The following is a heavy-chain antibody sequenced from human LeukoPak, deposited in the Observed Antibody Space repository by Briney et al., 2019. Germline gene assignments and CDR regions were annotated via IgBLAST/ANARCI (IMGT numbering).Heavy chain of an antibody. CDR2: MNPNSGRT. CDR3: VVVPAEDAFDI. D-gene: IGHD2-2*01. Sequence: ASVKVSCKASGYTFTTHDLTWVRQATGQGLEWMGWMNPNSGRTGYAQNFQGRITITRNTSISTAYMELSSLRSEDTAVYYCVVVPAEDAFDIWGQGTMVTVSS. CDR1: GYTFTTHD. V-gene: IGHV1-8*01. J-gene: IGHJ3*02.